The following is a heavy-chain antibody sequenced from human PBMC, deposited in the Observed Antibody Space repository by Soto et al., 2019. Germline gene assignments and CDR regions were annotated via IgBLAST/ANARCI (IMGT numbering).Heavy chain of an antibody. CDR2: IYYSGST. Sequence: SETLSLTCTVSGGSISSGDYYWSWIRQPPGKGLEWIGYIYYSGSTYYNPSLKSRVTISVDTSKNQFSLKLSSVTAADTAVYYCAREGSIAARRNWFEPWGQGTLVTVS. CDR3: AREGSIAARRNWFEP. CDR1: GGSISSGDYY. J-gene: IGHJ5*02. V-gene: IGHV4-30-4*01. D-gene: IGHD6-6*01.